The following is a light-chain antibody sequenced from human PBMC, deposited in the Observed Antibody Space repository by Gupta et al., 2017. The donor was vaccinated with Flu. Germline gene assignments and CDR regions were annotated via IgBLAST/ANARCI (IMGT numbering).Light chain of an antibody. J-gene: IGLJ1*01. Sequence: QSALTQPRSVYGSPGQSVTISCTGTSSDVGGPNFVSWYQQHPGKAPKLMLYDVSKRPSGVPDRFSGSKSGNTASLTISGLQAEDEADYYCCSNAGSYTYVFGTETKVTVL. CDR3: CSNAGSYTYV. V-gene: IGLV2-11*01. CDR1: SSDVGGPNF. CDR2: DVS.